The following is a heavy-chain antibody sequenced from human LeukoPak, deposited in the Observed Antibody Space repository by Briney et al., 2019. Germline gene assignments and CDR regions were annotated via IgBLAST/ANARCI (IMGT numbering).Heavy chain of an antibody. CDR2: ICDNRAYI. Sequence: PGGALRLFCAASGVAFGGYTLGWVRQAPGKGLEWVSSICDNRAYIYHADLLQGRFTTSRTNAKNSLSLQMSSLRAHDTAVYYCARDPAPHSAHLPHFDYWGQGILVTVSS. V-gene: IGHV3-21*01. CDR1: GVAFGGYT. D-gene: IGHD5-18*01. CDR3: ARDPAPHSAHLPHFDY. J-gene: IGHJ4*02.